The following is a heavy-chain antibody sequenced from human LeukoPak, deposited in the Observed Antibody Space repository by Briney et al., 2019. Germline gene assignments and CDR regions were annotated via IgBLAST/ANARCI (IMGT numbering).Heavy chain of an antibody. CDR2: ISGSGGST. V-gene: IGHV3-23*01. Sequence: PGGSLRLSCAASGFTFSSYAMSWVRQAPGKGLEWVSAISGSGGSTYYADSVKGRFTISRDNSKNTLYLQMNSLRAEDTAVYYCAKGGAAPPPHYYYGMDVWGQGTTATVSS. CDR1: GFTFSSYA. J-gene: IGHJ6*02. CDR3: AKGGAAPPPHYYYGMDV. D-gene: IGHD4/OR15-4a*01.